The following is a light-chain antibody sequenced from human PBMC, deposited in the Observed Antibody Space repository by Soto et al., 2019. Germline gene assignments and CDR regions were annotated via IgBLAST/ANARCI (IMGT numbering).Light chain of an antibody. CDR3: QQYNNWPPWT. CDR1: QSISGN. Sequence: EVVMTQSPATLSVSPGERATLSCWASQSISGNLAWYQQKPGQAPRLLIYDASTRATGIPAKFSGKGSGKKFTLTITSLRSEDFAVYYCQQYNNWPPWTFGQGTKVDIK. CDR2: DAS. J-gene: IGKJ1*01. V-gene: IGKV3-15*01.